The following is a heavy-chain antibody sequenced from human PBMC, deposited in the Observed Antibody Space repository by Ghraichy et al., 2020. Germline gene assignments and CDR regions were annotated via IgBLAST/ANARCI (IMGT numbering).Heavy chain of an antibody. Sequence: SETLSLTCTVSGGSISGYYWSWIRQPPGKGLEWIGYVYYSGSTNYSPSLKTRVTISVDTSKNQFSLKLRSVTAADTAVYYCARHSSGWHFDYWGQGTVVSVSS. CDR1: GGSISGYY. J-gene: IGHJ4*02. CDR3: ARHSSGWHFDY. CDR2: VYYSGST. D-gene: IGHD6-19*01. V-gene: IGHV4-59*08.